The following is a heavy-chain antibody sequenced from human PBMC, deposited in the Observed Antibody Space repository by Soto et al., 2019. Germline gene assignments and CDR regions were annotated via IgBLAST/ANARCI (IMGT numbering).Heavy chain of an antibody. CDR3: ARERGDVAASGTEVYHYQYGMDV. D-gene: IGHD6-13*01. J-gene: IGHJ6*02. V-gene: IGHV4-4*07. CDR2: IYTSGST. Sequence: SETLSLTCTVSGDSISSYSWSWIRQPAGKGLEWIGHIYTSGSTIYNPSLKSRVTMSVDTSKNQFSLRLSFVTAADTAVYYCARERGDVAASGTEVYHYQYGMDVWGQGTTVTVSS. CDR1: GDSISSYS.